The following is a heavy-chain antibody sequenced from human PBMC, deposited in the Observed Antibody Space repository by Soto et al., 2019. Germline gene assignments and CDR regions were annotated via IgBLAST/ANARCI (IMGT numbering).Heavy chain of an antibody. Sequence: TLSLTCTVSGHSLSRGEYYWSWIRQHPGKGLEWIGYTYYSGSTYYNPSLKSRVPMTVATSKNQFSLKLSSVTTAARTTYKCAREPGAEGYWGQGTLVTVSS. V-gene: IGHV4-31*03. CDR1: GHSLSRGEYY. J-gene: IGHJ4*02. CDR3: AREPGAEGY. D-gene: IGHD6-19*01. CDR2: TYYSGST.